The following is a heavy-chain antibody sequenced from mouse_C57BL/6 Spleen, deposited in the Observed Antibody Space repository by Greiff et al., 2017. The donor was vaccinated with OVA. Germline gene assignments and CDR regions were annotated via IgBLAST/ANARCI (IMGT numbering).Heavy chain of an antibody. J-gene: IGHJ4*01. CDR1: GFNFKDDY. Sequence: VQLQQSGAELVRPGASVKLSCTASGFNFKDDYMHWVKQRPEQGLEWIGWIDPENGDTEYASKFQGKATLTADTSSNTAYLQLSSLTSGDTAVFYCTTLGYYDYAMDYWGQGTSVTVSS. V-gene: IGHV14-4*01. CDR3: TTLGYYDYAMDY. CDR2: IDPENGDT. D-gene: IGHD2-3*01.